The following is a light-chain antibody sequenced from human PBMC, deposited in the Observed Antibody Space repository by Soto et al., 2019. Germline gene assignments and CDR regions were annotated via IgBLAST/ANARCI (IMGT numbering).Light chain of an antibody. CDR2: TAS. CDR1: QGISNY. J-gene: IGKJ1*01. CDR3: QKYNSAPWT. V-gene: IGKV1-27*01. Sequence: DIQMTQSPSSLSASVGDRVTITCRASQGISNYLAWYQQKPGKVPKLLIYTASTLQSGVPFRFSGSGSGTDFTFTISSLQPEDVASYYCQKYNSAPWTFGQGTKVEI.